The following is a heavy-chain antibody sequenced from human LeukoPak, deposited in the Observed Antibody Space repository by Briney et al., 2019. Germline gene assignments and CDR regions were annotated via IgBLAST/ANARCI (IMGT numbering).Heavy chain of an antibody. J-gene: IGHJ4*02. CDR1: GFTFSSYA. D-gene: IGHD4/OR15-4a*01. V-gene: IGHV3-30-3*01. Sequence: GRSLRLSCAASGFTFSSYAMHWVRQAPGKGLEWVAVTSHDGNSKYYADSVKGRFTISRDNSKDTLFLQMSSLRAEDTTVYYRARDKSFGRVLSLDYWGQGTLVTVSS. CDR2: TSHDGNSK. CDR3: ARDKSFGRVLSLDY.